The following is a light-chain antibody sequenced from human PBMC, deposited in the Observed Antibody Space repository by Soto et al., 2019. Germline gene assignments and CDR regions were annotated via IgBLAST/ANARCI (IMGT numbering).Light chain of an antibody. CDR2: LEASGSS. Sequence: QLVLTQSSSASASLGSSVRLTCTLSSGHSNYIIAWHQQQPGKAPRYLMNLEASGSSSKGSGVPDRFSGSSSGAARYLTISNRQSEDDADYFCETWDSNTPSVIFGGGTKVTVL. CDR1: SGHSNYI. V-gene: IGLV4-60*03. J-gene: IGLJ2*01. CDR3: ETWDSNTPSVI.